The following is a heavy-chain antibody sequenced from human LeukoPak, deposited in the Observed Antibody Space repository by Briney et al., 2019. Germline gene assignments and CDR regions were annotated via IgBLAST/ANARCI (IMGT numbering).Heavy chain of an antibody. CDR3: ARVQSAYCSSSSCCGGYFDY. J-gene: IGHJ4*02. D-gene: IGHD2-15*01. CDR1: GYTFTSYA. V-gene: IGHV1-3*01. CDR2: INAGNGNT. Sequence: GASVKVSCKASGYTFTSYAMHWVRQAPGQRPEWMGWINAGNGNTKYSQKFQGRVTITRDTSASTAYMELSSLRPEDTAVYYCARVQSAYCSSSSCCGGYFDYWGQGTLVTVSS.